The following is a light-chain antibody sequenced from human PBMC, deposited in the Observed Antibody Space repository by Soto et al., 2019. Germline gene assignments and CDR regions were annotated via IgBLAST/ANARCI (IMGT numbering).Light chain of an antibody. Sequence: EIVLTQSPGTLSLSPGERATLSCKTSQSVTAGYFAWYRQKPGQAPRLLIYETSSRTTGTPDRFSGGGSGTDFTLTISRLEPEDFAVYYCQQYGNSPTFGPGTKVEIK. V-gene: IGKV3-20*01. CDR1: QSVTAGY. CDR3: QQYGNSPT. J-gene: IGKJ1*01. CDR2: ETS.